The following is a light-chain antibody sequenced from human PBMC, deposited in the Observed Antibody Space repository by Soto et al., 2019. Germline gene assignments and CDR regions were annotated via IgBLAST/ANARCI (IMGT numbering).Light chain of an antibody. CDR3: GTWDSSLSAGV. J-gene: IGLJ3*02. V-gene: IGLV1-51*01. CDR2: DNG. CDR1: SSNIGKNY. Sequence: QSVLTQPPSVSAAPGQKVTISCSGSSSNIGKNYVSWYQQFPGTAPKLLIYDNGKRPSGIPDRFSGSKSGTSATLGITGLQTGDEADYYCGTWDSSLSAGVFGGGTKLTVL.